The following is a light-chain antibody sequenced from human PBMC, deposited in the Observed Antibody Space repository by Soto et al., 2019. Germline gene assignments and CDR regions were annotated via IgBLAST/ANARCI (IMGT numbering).Light chain of an antibody. CDR2: DVS. V-gene: IGLV2-11*01. CDR1: GSDVGGYNY. CDR3: CSYAGNSLWV. J-gene: IGLJ3*02. Sequence: QSALTQPRSVSGSRGQSVTISCTGTGSDVGGYNYVSWYQQHPGKAPKLVIYDVSKRPSGVPDRFSGSKSANTASLTISGLQAEDEADYYCCSYAGNSLWVFGGGTKLTVL.